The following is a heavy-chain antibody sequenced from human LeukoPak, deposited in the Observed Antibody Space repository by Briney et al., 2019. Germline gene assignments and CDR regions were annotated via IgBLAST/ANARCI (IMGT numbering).Heavy chain of an antibody. J-gene: IGHJ4*02. D-gene: IGHD3-22*01. Sequence: LGGSLRLSCAASGFTFDDYAMHWVRQAPGKGLEWVSGISWNSGSIGYADSVKGRFTISRDNAKNSLYLQMNSLRAEDMALYYCAKGPYDSSGFVYFDYWGQGTLVTVSS. CDR2: ISWNSGSI. CDR3: AKGPYDSSGFVYFDY. V-gene: IGHV3-9*03. CDR1: GFTFDDYA.